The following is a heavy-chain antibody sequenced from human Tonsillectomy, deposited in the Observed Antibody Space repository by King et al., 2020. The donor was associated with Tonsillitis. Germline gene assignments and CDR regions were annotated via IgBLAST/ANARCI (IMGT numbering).Heavy chain of an antibody. D-gene: IGHD2-8*01. CDR3: ARGVNAGSYFDS. V-gene: IGHV3-30-3*01. Sequence: VQLVESGGGMVQPGRSLRLSCAASGFTFSTYAMHWVRQAPGKVLEWVTFISFEGSNQYSADSGKGRFTISRDNSTNTLYLQMNSLRAEDTAVYYCARGVNAGSYFDSWGQGTLVTVSS. CDR2: ISFEGSNQ. CDR1: GFTFSTYA. J-gene: IGHJ4*02.